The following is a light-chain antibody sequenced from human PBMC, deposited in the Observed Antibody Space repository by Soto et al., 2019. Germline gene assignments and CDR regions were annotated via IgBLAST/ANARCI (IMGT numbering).Light chain of an antibody. CDR3: KHFFSSWST. Sequence: IVLTQSPDSLAVSLGERATIDCKSSQSLFYNSSNKNYLAWYQQKPGQPPKVLIYWASTRESGVPDRFSGSGSGTILALSISGLQFEDGGFYDCKHFFSSWSTFGQGTKVQI. J-gene: IGKJ1*01. CDR2: WAS. CDR1: QSLFYNSSNKNY. V-gene: IGKV4-1*01.